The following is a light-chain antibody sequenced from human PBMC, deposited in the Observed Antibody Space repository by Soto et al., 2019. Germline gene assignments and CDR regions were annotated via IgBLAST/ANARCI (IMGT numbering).Light chain of an antibody. CDR1: QSVSSY. Sequence: IVLTQSPATLSLSPGERATLSFRASQSVSSYLAWYQQKPGQAPRLLIYDASNRATGIPARFSGSGSGTEFTLTISSLQSEDFAVYYCQQYNNWPWTFGQGTKVDIK. CDR3: QQYNNWPWT. CDR2: DAS. J-gene: IGKJ1*01. V-gene: IGKV3-11*01.